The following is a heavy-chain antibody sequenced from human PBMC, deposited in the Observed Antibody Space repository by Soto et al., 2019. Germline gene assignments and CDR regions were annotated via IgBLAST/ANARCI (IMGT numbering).Heavy chain of an antibody. J-gene: IGHJ6*02. CDR1: GFTFSTFT. V-gene: IGHV3-21*01. CDR3: ARDRGEQWLDYYYYGMDV. CDR2: ISSSSSYI. D-gene: IGHD6-19*01. Sequence: GGSLRLSCAAPGFTFSTFTMNWVRQAPGKGLEWVSSISSSSSYIYYADSVKGRFTISRDNAKNSLYLQMNSLRAEDTAVYYCARDRGEQWLDYYYYGMDVWGQGTTVTVSS.